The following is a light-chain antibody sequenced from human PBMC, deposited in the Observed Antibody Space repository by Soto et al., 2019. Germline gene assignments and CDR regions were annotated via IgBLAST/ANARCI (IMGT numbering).Light chain of an antibody. Sequence: TVMMQTPATLSVSTGERATFSCRASQSISSNLAWYQQKPGQAPRLLMFRTSSRATGFPARFSGSGSGTEFNLTISSLQSEDFGVYDCQQYNNWRRATFGGGTKVDI. CDR2: RTS. V-gene: IGKV3-15*01. CDR3: QQYNNWRRAT. J-gene: IGKJ4*02. CDR1: QSISSN.